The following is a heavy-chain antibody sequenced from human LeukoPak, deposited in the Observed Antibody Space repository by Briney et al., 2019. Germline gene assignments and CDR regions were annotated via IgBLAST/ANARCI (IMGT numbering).Heavy chain of an antibody. CDR1: GGTFSSYA. D-gene: IGHD3-10*01. V-gene: IGHV1-18*01. Sequence: HEASVKVSCKASGGTFSSYAISWVRQAPGQGLEWMGWISAYNSNTNYAQKLQGRVTMTTDTSTSTAYVELRSLRSEDTAVYYCATRVPRGAFDIWGQGTMVTVSS. CDR3: ATRVPRGAFDI. CDR2: ISAYNSNT. J-gene: IGHJ3*02.